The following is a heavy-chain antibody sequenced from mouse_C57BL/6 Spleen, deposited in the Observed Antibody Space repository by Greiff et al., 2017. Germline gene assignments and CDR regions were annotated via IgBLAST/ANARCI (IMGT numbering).Heavy chain of an antibody. J-gene: IGHJ2*01. Sequence: EVQLVESGGGLVKPGGSLKLSCAASGFTFSDYGMHWVRQAPEKGLEWVAYISSGSSTIYYADTVKGRFTISRDNAKNTLFLQMTSLRSEDTAMYYCAILYYSNFDYWGQGTTLTVSS. CDR3: AILYYSNFDY. CDR2: ISSGSSTI. D-gene: IGHD2-5*01. CDR1: GFTFSDYG. V-gene: IGHV5-17*01.